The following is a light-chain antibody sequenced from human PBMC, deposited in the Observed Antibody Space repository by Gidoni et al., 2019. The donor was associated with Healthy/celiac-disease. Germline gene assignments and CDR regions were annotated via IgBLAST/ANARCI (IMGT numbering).Light chain of an antibody. Sequence: DIQMTQSPSSLSASVGDRVTITCQASQDISNYLNWYQQKPGKAPTLLIYDASNLETGVPSRFSGSGSGTDFTFTISSLQPEDIATYYCQQYDNLPYTCGQXTKLEIK. CDR3: QQYDNLPYT. CDR2: DAS. J-gene: IGKJ2*01. CDR1: QDISNY. V-gene: IGKV1-33*01.